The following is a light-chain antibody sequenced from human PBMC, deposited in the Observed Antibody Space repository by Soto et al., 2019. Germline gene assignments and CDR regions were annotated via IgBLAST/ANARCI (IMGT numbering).Light chain of an antibody. CDR3: QQDGSSPPWT. Sequence: EIVLTQSPGTLSLSPGERATLSCRASQSVSSSYLAWYQQKPGQAPRLLIYGASSRATGIPDRFSGSGSGTDFTFTISRLEPEDFAVYYCQQDGSSPPWTFGQGTKVEIK. V-gene: IGKV3-20*01. J-gene: IGKJ1*01. CDR1: QSVSSSY. CDR2: GAS.